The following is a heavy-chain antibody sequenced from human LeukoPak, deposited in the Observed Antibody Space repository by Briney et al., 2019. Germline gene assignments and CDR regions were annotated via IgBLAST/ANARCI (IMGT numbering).Heavy chain of an antibody. CDR1: GFTFSSYA. D-gene: IGHD2-15*01. V-gene: IGHV3-23*01. CDR2: ISGSGGST. J-gene: IGHJ5*02. Sequence: GGSLRLSCAASGFTFSSYAMSWVRQAPGKGLEWVSAISGSGGSTYYADSVKGRFTISRDNSKNTLYLQMNSLRAEDTAVYYCAKEPYYCSGGSCGANWFDPWGQGTRVTVSS. CDR3: AKEPYYCSGGSCGANWFDP.